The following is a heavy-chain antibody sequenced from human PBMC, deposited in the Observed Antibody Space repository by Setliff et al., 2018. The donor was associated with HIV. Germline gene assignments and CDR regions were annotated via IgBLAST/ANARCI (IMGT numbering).Heavy chain of an antibody. CDR2: VYPGDFDS. V-gene: IGHV5-51*01. Sequence: GESLKISCQASGYIFTNFWIGWVRQMPGKGLEWMGTVYPGDFDSIYNESFQGHATMSVDKATRTAYLEWSSLKASDTAIYYCARRKSEDSGYGPRYYDFWGQGTLVTVSS. CDR3: ARRKSEDSGYGPRYYDF. J-gene: IGHJ4*02. CDR1: GYIFTNFW. D-gene: IGHD3-22*01.